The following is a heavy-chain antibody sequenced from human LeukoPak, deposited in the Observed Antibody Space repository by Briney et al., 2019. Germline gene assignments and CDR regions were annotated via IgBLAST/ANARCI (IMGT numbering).Heavy chain of an antibody. CDR2: ISSSSTI. V-gene: IGHV3-48*01. Sequence: GGSLRLSCAASGFTFSSYSMNWVRQAPGKGLEWVSYISSSSTIYYADSVKGRFTISRDNAKNSLYLQMNSLRAEDTAVYYCARDREAYDFWSGYTQALLDYWGQGTLVTVSS. CDR3: ARDREAYDFWSGYTQALLDY. CDR1: GFTFSSYS. J-gene: IGHJ4*02. D-gene: IGHD3-3*01.